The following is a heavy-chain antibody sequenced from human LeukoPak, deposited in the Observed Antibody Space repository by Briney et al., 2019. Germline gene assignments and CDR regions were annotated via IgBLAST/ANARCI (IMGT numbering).Heavy chain of an antibody. CDR1: GGTFSSYA. D-gene: IGHD5-24*01. CDR2: IIPIFGTA. J-gene: IGHJ4*02. V-gene: IGHV1-69*13. CDR3: ARDQMGHFDY. Sequence: SVKVSCKASGGTFSSYAISWVRQAPGQGLEWMGGIIPIFGTANYAQKFQGRVTITADESTSTAYMELSRLRSDDTAVFYCARDQMGHFDYWGRGTLVTVSS.